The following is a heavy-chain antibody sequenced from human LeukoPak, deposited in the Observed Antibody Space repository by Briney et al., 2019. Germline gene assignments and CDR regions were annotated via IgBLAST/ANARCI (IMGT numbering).Heavy chain of an antibody. CDR2: ISAFNSNT. J-gene: IGHJ3*02. Sequence: ASVKVSRKASGYTFINYGVTWVRQAPGQGLEWMGWISAFNSNTNYAQQLQDRVTLTTDTSTSTAYMELRSLRSDDTAVYYCARTDSGGYWAFDMWGQGTMVTVSS. CDR3: ARTDSGGYWAFDM. D-gene: IGHD3-22*01. V-gene: IGHV1-18*01. CDR1: GYTFINYG.